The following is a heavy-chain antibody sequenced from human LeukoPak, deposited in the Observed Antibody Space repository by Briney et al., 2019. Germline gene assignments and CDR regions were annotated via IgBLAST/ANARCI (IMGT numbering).Heavy chain of an antibody. CDR3: ARASYSYGLTDFDY. V-gene: IGHV3-7*01. J-gene: IGHJ4*02. CDR2: IKQDGSEK. CDR1: GFTFRSYW. D-gene: IGHD5-18*01. Sequence: GGSLRLSCAASGFTFRSYWMSWVRQSPGKGLEWVANIKQDGSEKYYVDSVKGRFTISRDNAKNSLYLQMNSLRAEDTAVYYCARASYSYGLTDFDYWGQGTLVTVSS.